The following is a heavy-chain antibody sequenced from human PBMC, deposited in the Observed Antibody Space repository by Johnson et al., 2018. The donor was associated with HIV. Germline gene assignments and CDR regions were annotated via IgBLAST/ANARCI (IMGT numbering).Heavy chain of an antibody. CDR2: IKSKTDGGTT. D-gene: IGHD3-10*01. J-gene: IGHJ3*02. V-gene: IGHV3-15*01. CDR3: TTGEGSGSYGVGSNDAFDI. CDR1: GFTFSNAW. Sequence: LLLVESGGGVVQPGRSLRLSCAASGFTFSNAWMSSVRQAPGKGLEWVGRIKSKTDGGTTDYAAPVKGRFTISRDDSTNTLYLQMNSLKTEDTAVYYCTTGEGSGSYGVGSNDAFDIWGQGTMVTVSS.